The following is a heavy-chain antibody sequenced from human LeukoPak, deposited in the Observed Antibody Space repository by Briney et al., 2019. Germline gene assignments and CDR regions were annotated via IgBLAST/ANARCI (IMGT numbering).Heavy chain of an antibody. CDR3: APVGFWSGYYVPPYDY. D-gene: IGHD3-3*01. V-gene: IGHV3-11*04. CDR1: GFTFSDYY. J-gene: IGHJ4*02. CDR2: ISSSGSTI. Sequence: GGSLRLSCAASGFTFSDYYMRWIRQAPGKGLEWVSYISSSGSTIYYADSVKGRFTISRDNAKNSLYLQMNSLRAEDTAVYYCAPVGFWSGYYVPPYDYWGQGTLVTVSS.